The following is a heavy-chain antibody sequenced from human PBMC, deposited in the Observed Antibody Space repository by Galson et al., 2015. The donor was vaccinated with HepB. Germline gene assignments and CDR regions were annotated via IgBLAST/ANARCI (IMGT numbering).Heavy chain of an antibody. Sequence: LRLSCAASGFFFSDYNMNWVRQSPGKGLEWIGEIFHSGSTNYNPSLKSRVTMSVDTSKNQISLRLTSVTAADTAVYYCATTYTSGPSLEAFESWGQGTMVTVSS. V-gene: IGHV4-34*10. J-gene: IGHJ3*02. CDR2: IFHSGST. CDR1: GFFFSDYN. D-gene: IGHD3-22*01. CDR3: ATTYTSGPSLEAFES.